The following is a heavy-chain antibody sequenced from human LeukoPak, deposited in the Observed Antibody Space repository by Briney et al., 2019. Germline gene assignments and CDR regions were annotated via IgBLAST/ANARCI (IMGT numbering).Heavy chain of an antibody. V-gene: IGHV3-9*01. CDR3: IKDLRLDLKFDTFDM. J-gene: IGHJ3*02. CDR2: IGWDSGSS. D-gene: IGHD1-7*01. CDR1: GLPFHDYA. Sequence: AGGSLTLSCAASGLPFHDYAMHRVRLPPGKGPEWVSSIGWDSGSSVYADSVKGRFTISRDSAKHSLYLQMNGLTPDDTALYYCIKDLRLDLKFDTFDMWGQGTMVTVSS.